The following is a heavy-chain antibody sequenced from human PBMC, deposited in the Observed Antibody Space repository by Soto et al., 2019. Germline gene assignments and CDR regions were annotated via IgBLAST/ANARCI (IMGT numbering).Heavy chain of an antibody. Sequence: QSGGSLRLSCAASGFTFSSYAMHWVRQAPGKGLEWVAVISYDGSNKYYADSVKGRFTISRDNSKNTLYLQMNSLRAEDTAVYYCARVNVPGSYYKAQWALDYWGQGTLVTVSS. CDR1: GFTFSSYA. CDR2: ISYDGSNK. V-gene: IGHV3-30-3*01. J-gene: IGHJ4*02. D-gene: IGHD3-10*01. CDR3: ARVNVPGSYYKAQWALDY.